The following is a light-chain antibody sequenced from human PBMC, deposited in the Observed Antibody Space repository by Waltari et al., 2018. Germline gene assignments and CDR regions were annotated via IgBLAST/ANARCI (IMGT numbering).Light chain of an antibody. J-gene: IGLJ2*01. Sequence: QSVVTQQPSASGTPGQRVTISCSGSMSNIGGNPVSWYQQFPGAAPNLLIYSDTQRPSGVPDRFSGSKSGTSAYLAINGLQSEDEADYFCAAWEDRLNGVVFGGGTKVTVL. V-gene: IGLV1-44*01. CDR2: SDT. CDR3: AAWEDRLNGVV. CDR1: MSNIGGNP.